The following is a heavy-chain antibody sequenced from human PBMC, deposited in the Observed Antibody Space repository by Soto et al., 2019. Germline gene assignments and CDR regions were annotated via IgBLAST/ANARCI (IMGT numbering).Heavy chain of an antibody. V-gene: IGHV4-59*08. J-gene: IGHJ6*03. CDR1: GGSISSYY. D-gene: IGHD5-18*01. CDR3: ARHPRITAMVKYYYYYYYMDV. Sequence: SETLSLTCTVSGGSISSYYWSWIRQPPGKGLEWIGYIYYSGSTNYNHSLKSRVTISVDTSKNQFSMKLSSVTAADTAVYYFARHPRITAMVKYYYYYYYMDVWGKGTTVTVSS. CDR2: IYYSGST.